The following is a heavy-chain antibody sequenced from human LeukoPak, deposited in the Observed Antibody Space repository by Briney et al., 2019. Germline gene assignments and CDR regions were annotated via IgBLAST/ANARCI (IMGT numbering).Heavy chain of an antibody. CDR2: ISGSGGTT. CDR3: TREEVVVLDALDI. CDR1: GFTFSNYA. Sequence: GGSLRLSCATSGFTFSNYAVSWVRQAPGKGLEWVSSISGSGGTTYYADSVKGRFTISRDNAKNSLYLQMNSLRAEDTAVYYCTREEVVVLDALDIWGQGTMVTVSS. D-gene: IGHD2-2*01. V-gene: IGHV3-23*01. J-gene: IGHJ3*02.